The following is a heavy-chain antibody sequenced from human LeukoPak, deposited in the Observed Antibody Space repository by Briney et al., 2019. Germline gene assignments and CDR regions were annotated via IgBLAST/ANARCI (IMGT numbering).Heavy chain of an antibody. J-gene: IGHJ4*02. CDR3: AGYSNSWYSYY. CDR2: ISYSGTT. CDR1: GGSISSYY. D-gene: IGHD6-13*01. V-gene: IGHV4-59*08. Sequence: PSETLSLTCTVSGGSISSYYWSWIRQPPGKGLEWIGYISYSGTTNYNPSLKSRVTISVDTSKNQFSLKLSSVTAADTAMYYCAGYSNSWYSYYWGRGALVTVSS.